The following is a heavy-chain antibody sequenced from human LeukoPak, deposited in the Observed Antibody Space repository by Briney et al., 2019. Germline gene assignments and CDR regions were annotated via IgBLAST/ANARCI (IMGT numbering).Heavy chain of an antibody. CDR1: GYSFTSSW. CDR2: IFPADSDT. CDR3: ARLVGDETTPLDY. J-gene: IGHJ4*02. V-gene: IGHV5-51*01. Sequence: GESLKISCKGSGYSFTSSWIGWVRQMPGKGLEWMGIIFPADSDTRYSPSFQGQVTISAVKSISTAYLQWSSLKASDTAMYYCARLVGDETTPLDYWGQGTLVTVSS. D-gene: IGHD1-7*01.